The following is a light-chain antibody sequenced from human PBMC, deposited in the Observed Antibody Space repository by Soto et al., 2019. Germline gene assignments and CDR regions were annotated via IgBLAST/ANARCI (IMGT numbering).Light chain of an antibody. CDR3: QHYNSYSEA. V-gene: IGKV1-5*01. Sequence: DIQMTQSPSTLSGSVGDRVTITCRASQSTSRWLAWYQQKPGKAPKLLIYDASSLESGVSSRFSGSGSGTEFTLTISSLQPDDFATYYCQHYNSYSEAFGQGTKVDIK. CDR2: DAS. J-gene: IGKJ1*01. CDR1: QSTSRW.